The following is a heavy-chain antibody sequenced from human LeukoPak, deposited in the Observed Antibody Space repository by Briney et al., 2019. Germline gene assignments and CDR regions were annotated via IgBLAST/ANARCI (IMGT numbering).Heavy chain of an antibody. CDR2: INHSGST. J-gene: IGHJ5*02. CDR3: AGTWYSSGSNWFDP. V-gene: IGHV4-34*01. CDR1: GGSFSGYY. D-gene: IGHD6-25*01. Sequence: SETLSLTCAVYGGSFSGYYWSWIRQPPGKGLEWIGEINHSGSTNYNPSLKSRVTISVDTSKNQFSLKLSSVTAADTAVYYCAGTWYSSGSNWFDPWGQGTLVTVSS.